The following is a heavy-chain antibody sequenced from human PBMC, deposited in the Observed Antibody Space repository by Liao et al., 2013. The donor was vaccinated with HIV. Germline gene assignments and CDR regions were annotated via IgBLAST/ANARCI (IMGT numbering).Heavy chain of an antibody. V-gene: IGHV4-30-2*01. CDR3: ARVGFRYWFFDL. CDR2: IYHTGST. D-gene: IGHD3-10*01. J-gene: IGHJ2*01. CDR1: GGSISSGSYS. Sequence: QLQLQESGSGLVKPSQTLSLTCAVSGGSISSGSYSWSWIRQPPGKGLEWIGCIYHTGSTYYNPSLKSRVTISVDRSKNQFSLKLSSVTAADTAVYYCARVGFRYWFFDLWGRGTLVTVSS.